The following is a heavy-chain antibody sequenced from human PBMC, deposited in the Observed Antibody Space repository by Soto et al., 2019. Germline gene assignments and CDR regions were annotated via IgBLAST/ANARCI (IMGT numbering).Heavy chain of an antibody. J-gene: IGHJ3*02. V-gene: IGHV1-2*02. Sequence: ASVKVSCKASGYTFTGYYMHWVRQAPGQGLEWMGWINPNSGGTNYAQKFQGRVTMTRDTSISTAYMELSRLRSDDTAVYYCARDSGVATRYAFDIWGQGTMVTVSS. CDR3: ARDSGVATRYAFDI. CDR2: INPNSGGT. CDR1: GYTFTGYY. D-gene: IGHD5-12*01.